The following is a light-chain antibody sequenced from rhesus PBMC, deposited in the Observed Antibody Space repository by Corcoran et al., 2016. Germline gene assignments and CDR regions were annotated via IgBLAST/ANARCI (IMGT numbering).Light chain of an antibody. CDR2: KAS. Sequence: DIQMTQSPSSLSASVGDRVTITCRASENVNNHLNWYQQKPGKAPKFLIYKASNLQGGVHSRLRGSGSVTDYTFTLSSLQPEDVTTYYCQQSFGVPPTFGGGTKVELK. V-gene: IGKV1-74*01. CDR1: ENVNNH. CDR3: QQSFGVPPT. J-gene: IGKJ4*01.